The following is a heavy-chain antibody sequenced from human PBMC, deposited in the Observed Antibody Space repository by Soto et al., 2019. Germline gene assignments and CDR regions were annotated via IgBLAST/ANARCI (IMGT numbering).Heavy chain of an antibody. V-gene: IGHV3-74*01. D-gene: IGHD5-12*01. CDR1: GFTFSSYW. J-gene: IGHJ6*02. CDR3: ARGGGYDSEEYYYYGMDV. CDR2: INSDGSST. Sequence: VGSLRLSCAASGFTFSSYWMHWVRQAPGKGLVWVSRINSDGSSTSYADSVKGRFTISRDNAKNTLYLQMNSLRAEDTAVYYCARGGGYDSEEYYYYGMDVWGQGTTVTVSS.